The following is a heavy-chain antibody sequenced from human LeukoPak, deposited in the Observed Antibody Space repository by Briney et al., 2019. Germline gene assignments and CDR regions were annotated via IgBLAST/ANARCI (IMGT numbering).Heavy chain of an antibody. D-gene: IGHD2-21*02. V-gene: IGHV3-48*03. CDR2: ISSSGTCV. CDR1: GFRFSSYE. J-gene: IGHJ4*02. Sequence: GGSLRPSCAASGFRFSSYEMNWVRQAPGRGLGWVSYISSSGTCVYYAESVNGRFTIYRNNAKNSVYLQMNSLRDEDTAVYYCARETCGGDCRYSLGFIYWGQGTLVTVSS. CDR3: ARETCGGDCRYSLGFIY.